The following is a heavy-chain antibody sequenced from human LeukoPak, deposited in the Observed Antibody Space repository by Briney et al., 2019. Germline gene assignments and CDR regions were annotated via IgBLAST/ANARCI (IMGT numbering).Heavy chain of an antibody. D-gene: IGHD4-23*01. CDR2: ISYSGST. CDR1: GGSISSYY. Sequence: PSETLSLTCTVSGGSISSYYWSWIRQPPGQGLEWIGYISYSGSTNYNPSLKSRVSISVDTSKNQFSLKLTSVTAADTAVYYCARTRAYGGRPDYWGQGTLVTVSS. J-gene: IGHJ4*02. CDR3: ARTRAYGGRPDY. V-gene: IGHV4-59*01.